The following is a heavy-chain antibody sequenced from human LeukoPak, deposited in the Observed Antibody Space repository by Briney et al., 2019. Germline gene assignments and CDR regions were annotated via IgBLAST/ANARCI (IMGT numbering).Heavy chain of an antibody. V-gene: IGHV4-4*07. J-gene: IGHJ4*02. CDR1: GDSISSYY. CDR3: ARDLGYDSSGFRI. CDR2: IYTSGSA. Sequence: PSETLSLTCTVSGDSISSYYWSWIRQPAGKGLEWIGRIYTSGSAIYNPFLKSRVTMSVDTSKNQFSPKLSSVTAADTAVYYCARDLGYDSSGFRIWGQGTLVTVSS. D-gene: IGHD3-22*01.